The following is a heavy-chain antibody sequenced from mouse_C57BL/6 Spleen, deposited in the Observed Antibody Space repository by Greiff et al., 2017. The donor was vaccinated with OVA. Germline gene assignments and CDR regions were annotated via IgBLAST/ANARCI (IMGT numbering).Heavy chain of an antibody. Sequence: QVQLQQPGAELVRPGSSVKLSCKASGYTFTSYWMDWVKQRPGQGLEWIGNIYPSDSETHYNQKFKDKATLTVDKSSSTAYMQLSSLTSEDSAVYYCARRGYYDYSWFAYWGQGTLVTVSA. V-gene: IGHV1-61*01. J-gene: IGHJ3*01. CDR1: GYTFTSYW. D-gene: IGHD2-4*01. CDR3: ARRGYYDYSWFAY. CDR2: IYPSDSET.